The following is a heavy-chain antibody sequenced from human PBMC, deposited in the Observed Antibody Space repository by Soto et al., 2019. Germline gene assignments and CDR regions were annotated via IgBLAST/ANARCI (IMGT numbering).Heavy chain of an antibody. D-gene: IGHD2-21*01. V-gene: IGHV3-48*02. CDR2: ISSSTKTI. CDR3: ARGLGWRRGPFDC. J-gene: IGHJ4*02. CDR1: GFSLSTYS. Sequence: EVKLVESGGGLVQPGGSLRLSCAASGFSLSTYSMNWVRQAPGKGLEWLSYISSSTKTIFYADSVKGRFTISRDSANNSMSMQMKSLRDEDTAVYFCARGLGWRRGPFDCWGQGTLVAVSP.